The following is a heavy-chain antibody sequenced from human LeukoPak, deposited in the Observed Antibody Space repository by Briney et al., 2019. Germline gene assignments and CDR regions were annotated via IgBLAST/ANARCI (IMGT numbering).Heavy chain of an antibody. V-gene: IGHV3-74*01. Sequence: GGSLRLSCAASGFTFNTYWMHWVRQAPGKGLVWVSRINSDVSSTSYADSVKGRFTISRDNAKNTLYLQMDSLRAEDTAVYYCTRGIYQDYWGQGTLVTVSS. CDR1: GFTFNTYW. CDR3: TRGIYQDY. D-gene: IGHD2-2*01. CDR2: INSDVSST. J-gene: IGHJ4*02.